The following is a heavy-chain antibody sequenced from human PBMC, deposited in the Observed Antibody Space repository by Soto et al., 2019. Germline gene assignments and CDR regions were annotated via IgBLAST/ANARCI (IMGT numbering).Heavy chain of an antibody. D-gene: IGHD2-21*01. V-gene: IGHV1-46*01. CDR1: GYTFTSYY. CDR2: IYPSDGST. CDR3: ARDGLAYCGGDCYSSFDY. J-gene: IGHJ4*02. Sequence: AASVKVSCKASGYTFTSYYMHWVRQAPGQGLEWMGRIYPSDGSTSYAQKFQGRVTMTGDTSTSTAYMELSSLSSEDTAVYYCARDGLAYCGGDCYSSFDYWGQGTLVTVSS.